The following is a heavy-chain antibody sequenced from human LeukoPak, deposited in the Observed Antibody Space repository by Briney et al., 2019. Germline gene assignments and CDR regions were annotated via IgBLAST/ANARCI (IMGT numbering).Heavy chain of an antibody. V-gene: IGHV5-51*01. D-gene: IGHD2-15*01. CDR1: GYTFTNYW. CDR3: ARHWRYCSSDRCVPDY. J-gene: IGHJ4*02. Sequence: GESLKISCKGSGYTFTNYWIGWVRQMPGKGLEWMGIIYPDDSDTKYSPSFQGQVTISADKSISTAYLQWSGLKASDTAIYYCARHWRYCSSDRCVPDYWGQGTLVTVSS. CDR2: IYPDDSDT.